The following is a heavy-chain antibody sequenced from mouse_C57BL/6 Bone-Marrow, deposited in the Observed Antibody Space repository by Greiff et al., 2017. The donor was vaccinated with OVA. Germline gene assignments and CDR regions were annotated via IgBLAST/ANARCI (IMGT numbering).Heavy chain of an antibody. CDR3: AGTGTADFDY. Sequence: VQLQQSGPVLVKPGASVKMSCKASGYTFTDYYMNWVKQSHGKSLEWIGVINPYNGGTSYNQQFKGKATLTVDKSSSTAYMELNSLTSEDSAVYYCAGTGTADFDYWGQGTTLTVAS. J-gene: IGHJ2*01. D-gene: IGHD4-1*01. CDR2: INPYNGGT. CDR1: GYTFTDYY. V-gene: IGHV1-19*01.